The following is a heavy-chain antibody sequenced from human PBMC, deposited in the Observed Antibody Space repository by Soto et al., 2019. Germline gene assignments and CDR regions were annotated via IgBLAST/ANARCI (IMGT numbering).Heavy chain of an antibody. J-gene: IGHJ6*02. D-gene: IGHD3-10*01. CDR3: ARGFYGSGTIGRYYYYGMDV. Sequence: SVKVSCKPSGYSFSNFYVHWVRQAPGQGLEWMGGIIPIFGTANYAQKFQGRVTITADESTSTAYMELSSLRSEDTAVYYCARGFYGSGTIGRYYYYGMDVWGQGTTVTVSS. V-gene: IGHV1-69*13. CDR2: IIPIFGTA. CDR1: GYSFSNFY.